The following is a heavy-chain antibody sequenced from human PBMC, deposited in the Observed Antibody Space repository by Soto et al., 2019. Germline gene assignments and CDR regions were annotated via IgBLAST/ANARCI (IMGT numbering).Heavy chain of an antibody. Sequence: QVQLVQSGAEVKKPGSSVKVSCKASGGTFSSYAISWVRQAPGQGLEWMGGIIPIFGTANYAQKFQGRVTITADEAXXTAYMELSSLRSEHTAVYYCASRKEMATIPWYFDLWGRGTLVTVSS. D-gene: IGHD5-12*01. CDR2: IIPIFGTA. CDR1: GGTFSSYA. V-gene: IGHV1-69*12. CDR3: ASRKEMATIPWYFDL. J-gene: IGHJ2*01.